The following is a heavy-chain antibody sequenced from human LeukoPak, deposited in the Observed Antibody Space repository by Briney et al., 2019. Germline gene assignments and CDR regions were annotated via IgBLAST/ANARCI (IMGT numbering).Heavy chain of an antibody. CDR3: AREVYYDSSAYYHTPSNWFDP. D-gene: IGHD3-22*01. J-gene: IGHJ5*02. V-gene: IGHV7-4-1*02. Sequence: GASVKVSCKASGYTFTNYAMNWVRQAPGQGLEWMGWINTNTGNPTYAQGFTGRFVFSLDTSVSTAYLQINSLKAEDTAVYYCAREVYYDSSAYYHTPSNWFDPWGQGTLVTVSP. CDR2: INTNTGNP. CDR1: GYTFTNYA.